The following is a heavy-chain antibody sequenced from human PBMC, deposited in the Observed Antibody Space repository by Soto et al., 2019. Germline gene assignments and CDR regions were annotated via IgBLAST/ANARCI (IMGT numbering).Heavy chain of an antibody. CDR2: INWSGERI. D-gene: IGHD2-15*01. CDR1: GFKFDDYA. V-gene: IGHV3-9*01. J-gene: IGHJ6*02. Sequence: EVQLVESGGAMVHPGGSLRLSCVASGFKFDDYAIHWVRQVAGKGLEWVSAINWSGERIAYADSVKGRSTISRDNAKNYVSLQSNSMRPEDAALYCCSRDRIGRFYAIDVWGQGAKVCVSS. CDR3: SRDRIGRFYAIDV.